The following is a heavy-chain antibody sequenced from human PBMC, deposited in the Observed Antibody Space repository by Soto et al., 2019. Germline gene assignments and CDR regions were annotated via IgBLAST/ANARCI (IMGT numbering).Heavy chain of an antibody. Sequence: GGSLRISCAASGFTFSSHWMHWVRQAPGKGLVWVSRINSDGSIITYADSVKGRFTISRDNAKNTLYLQMNSLRAEDTAVYYCARAHHDFWNCAESDYWGQGTLVTAPQ. D-gene: IGHD3-3*01. CDR3: ARAHHDFWNCAESDY. CDR2: INSDGSII. CDR1: GFTFSSHW. V-gene: IGHV3-74*03. J-gene: IGHJ4*02.